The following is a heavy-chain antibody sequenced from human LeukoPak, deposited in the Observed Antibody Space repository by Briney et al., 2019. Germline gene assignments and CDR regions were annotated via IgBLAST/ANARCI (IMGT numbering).Heavy chain of an antibody. CDR1: GYTFTGDY. CDR3: ARVETAIDYYYYYGMDV. D-gene: IGHD5-18*01. CDR2: INPNSGGT. V-gene: IGHV1-2*02. Sequence: EPSVKVSCKASGYTFTGDYMHWVRQAPGQGLEWMGWINPNSGGTNYAQKFPGRGTMTRDTSTSTAYIELSRLRSDDTAVYDCARVETAIDYYYYYGMDVWGQGTTVTVSS. J-gene: IGHJ6*02.